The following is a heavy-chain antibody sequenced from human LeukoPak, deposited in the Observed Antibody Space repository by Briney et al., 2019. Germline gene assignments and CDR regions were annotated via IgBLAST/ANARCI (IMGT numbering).Heavy chain of an antibody. Sequence: PSETLSLTCTVSGGSISSSSYYWGWIRQPPGKGLEWIGSIYYSGSTYYNPSLKSRVTISLDTSKNQFSLKLSSVTAADTAVYYCARESGYPKPFDYWGQGTLVTVSS. V-gene: IGHV4-39*07. D-gene: IGHD1-1*01. CDR3: ARESGYPKPFDY. J-gene: IGHJ4*02. CDR2: IYYSGST. CDR1: GGSISSSSYY.